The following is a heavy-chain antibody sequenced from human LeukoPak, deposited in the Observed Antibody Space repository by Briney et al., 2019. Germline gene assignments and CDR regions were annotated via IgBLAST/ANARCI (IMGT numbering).Heavy chain of an antibody. CDR1: GYTFTRHY. D-gene: IGHD3-10*01. V-gene: IGHV1-46*01. CDR2: INPTGTGT. CDR3: ARDNSVGDIAWWFDP. Sequence: ASVKVSCKASGYTFTRHYMHWVRQAPGQGLEWMGVINPTGTGTLYAQKFQGRVTMTRDMSTSTDYMELSSLRSEDTAVYYCARDNSVGDIAWWFDPWGQGTLVTVSS. J-gene: IGHJ5*02.